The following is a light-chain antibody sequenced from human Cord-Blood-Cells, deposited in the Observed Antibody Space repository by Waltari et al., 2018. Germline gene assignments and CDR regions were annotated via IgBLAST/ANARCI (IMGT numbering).Light chain of an antibody. J-gene: IGKJ4*01. CDR2: AAS. Sequence: DIQMTQSPSSLSASVGDRLTITCRESQSISSYLNWYQQKPGKAPKLLIYAASSLQSGVPSRFSGSGSGTDFTLTISSLRPEDFATYYCQQSYSTPLTFGGGTKVEIK. CDR3: QQSYSTPLT. CDR1: QSISSY. V-gene: IGKV1-39*01.